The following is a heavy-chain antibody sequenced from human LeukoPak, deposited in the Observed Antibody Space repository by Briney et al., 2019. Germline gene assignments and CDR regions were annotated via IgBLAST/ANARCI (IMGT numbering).Heavy chain of an antibody. CDR1: GGSISSYY. D-gene: IGHD6-19*01. CDR3: ARDLDSSGWCSFDY. J-gene: IGHJ4*02. V-gene: IGHV4-4*07. Sequence: SETLSLTCTVSGGSISSYYWSWTRQPAGKGLEWIGRIYISGSTNYNPSLKSRVTMSVDTSKNQFSLKLSSVTAADTAVYYCARDLDSSGWCSFDYWGQGTLVTVSS. CDR2: IYISGST.